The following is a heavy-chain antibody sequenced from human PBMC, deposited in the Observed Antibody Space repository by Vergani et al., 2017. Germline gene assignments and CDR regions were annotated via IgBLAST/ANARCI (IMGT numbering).Heavy chain of an antibody. CDR2: VSFRGDI. V-gene: IGHV4-59*02. Sequence: QVQLQESGPGLVKPSETLSLTCTVSGSSVNSYYWSWIRQPPGKGLEWMGYVSFRGDILYDPSVKGRMTISLNTSSNQFSLYLTSVTAADTAVYYCARSRIYYGAGSPDYWGQGTLVTVSS. CDR3: ARSRIYYGAGSPDY. D-gene: IGHD3-10*01. J-gene: IGHJ4*02. CDR1: GSSVNSYY.